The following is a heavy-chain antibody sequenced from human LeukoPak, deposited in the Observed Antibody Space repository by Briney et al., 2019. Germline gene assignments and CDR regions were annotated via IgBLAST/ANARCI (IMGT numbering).Heavy chain of an antibody. CDR1: GYTFTSYY. D-gene: IGHD2-2*01. J-gene: IGHJ6*02. CDR3: ARGPGLGVPAVILDYYGLDV. V-gene: IGHV1-2*02. Sequence: EASVKVSCTASGYTFTSYYIHWVRQAPGQGLEWMGWINPKSADTNYAQEFQGRVTMTRDTSISTAFIELSRLISDDTAVYYCARGPGLGVPAVILDYYGLDVWGQGTTVTVSS. CDR2: INPKSADT.